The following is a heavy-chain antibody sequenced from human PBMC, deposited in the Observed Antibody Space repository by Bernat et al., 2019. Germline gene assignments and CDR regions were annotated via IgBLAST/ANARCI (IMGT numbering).Heavy chain of an antibody. CDR1: GFIFSGSD. CDR2: IRTKANSYAT. CDR3: TRYNREYSSSSFDY. V-gene: IGHV3-73*02. Sequence: EVQLVESGGGLVQPGGSLKLSCAASGFIFSGSDVHWVRQASGKGLEWVGRIRTKANSYATAYAASTKGRFTISRDDSKNTAYLQMNSLKTEDTAVYYCTRYNREYSSSSFDYWGQGTLVTVSS. J-gene: IGHJ4*02. D-gene: IGHD6-6*01.